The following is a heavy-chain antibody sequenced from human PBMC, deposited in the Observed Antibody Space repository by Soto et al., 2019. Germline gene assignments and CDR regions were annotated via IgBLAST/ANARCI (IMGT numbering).Heavy chain of an antibody. CDR3: ARQEYGDYVFLDY. D-gene: IGHD4-17*01. Sequence: WTWIRQSPGTGLEWVGYIYYTGSTYYNPSLTSRVMMSVDTSKNQFSLKLSSVTAADTAVYYCARQEYGDYVFLDYWGQGTLVTVSS. J-gene: IGHJ4*02. CDR2: IYYTGST. V-gene: IGHV4-31*02.